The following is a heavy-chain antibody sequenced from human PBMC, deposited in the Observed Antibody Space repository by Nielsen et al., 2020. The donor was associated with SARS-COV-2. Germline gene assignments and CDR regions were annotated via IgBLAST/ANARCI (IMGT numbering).Heavy chain of an antibody. J-gene: IGHJ3*02. D-gene: IGHD5-24*01. Sequence: GESLKISCAASGFIFTTYDMRWVRQAPGKGLEWVSSISGRGTSTYYADSVRGRFTVSRDNSNSTLFLQMNSLGADDMALYYCARKTYKGFDIWGQGTMVTVSS. V-gene: IGHV3-23*01. CDR3: ARKTYKGFDI. CDR2: ISGRGTST. CDR1: GFIFTTYD.